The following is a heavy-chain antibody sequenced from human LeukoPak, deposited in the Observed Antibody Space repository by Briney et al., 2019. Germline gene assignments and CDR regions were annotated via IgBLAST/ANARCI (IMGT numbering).Heavy chain of an antibody. CDR3: ARGRYYDSSGYLFDY. J-gene: IGHJ4*02. V-gene: IGHV1-69*04. CDR1: GGTFSSYA. Sequence: SVKVSCKASGGTFSSYAIRWVRQAPGQGLEWMGRIIPILGIANYAQKFQGRVTITADKSTSTAYMELSSLRSEDTAVYYCARGRYYDSSGYLFDYWGQGTLVTVSS. D-gene: IGHD3-22*01. CDR2: IIPILGIA.